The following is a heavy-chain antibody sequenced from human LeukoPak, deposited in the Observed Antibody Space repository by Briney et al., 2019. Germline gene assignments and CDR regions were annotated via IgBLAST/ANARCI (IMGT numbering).Heavy chain of an antibody. CDR1: GGSFNNYY. CDR3: ARARGRLLLIDY. CDR2: IYSSGST. V-gene: IGHV4-4*07. D-gene: IGHD2-15*01. Sequence: PSETLSLTCTVSGGSFNNYYWNWIRQPAGKGLEWIGRIYSSGSTDYNPSLKSRVTMSVDTSKNQFSLNLTSVTAADSAAYYCARARGRLLLIDYWGQGTLVTVSS. J-gene: IGHJ4*02.